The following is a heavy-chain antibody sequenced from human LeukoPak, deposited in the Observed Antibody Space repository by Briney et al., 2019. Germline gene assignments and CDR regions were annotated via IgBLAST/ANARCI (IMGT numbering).Heavy chain of an antibody. J-gene: IGHJ4*02. CDR2: FDPEDGET. CDR1: GYTLTELS. V-gene: IGHV1-24*01. D-gene: IGHD3-3*01. CDR3: ARGFYDFWSGYPSFDY. Sequence: ASVKVSCKVSGYTLTELSMHWVRQAPGKGLEWMGGFDPEDGETIYAQKFQGRVTMTEDTSTDTAYMELSSLRSEDTAVYYCARGFYDFWSGYPSFDYWGQGTLVTVSS.